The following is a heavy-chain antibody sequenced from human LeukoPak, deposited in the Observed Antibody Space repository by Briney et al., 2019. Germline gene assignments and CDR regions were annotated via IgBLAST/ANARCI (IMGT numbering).Heavy chain of an antibody. Sequence: ASVTVSYTASGGTFSSYAISWVRQAPGQGLEWMGGIIPIFGTANYAQKFQGRVTITTDESTSTAYMELSSLRSEDTAVYYCARGVLTGDQGYYYYYMDVWGKGTTVTVSS. V-gene: IGHV1-69*05. J-gene: IGHJ6*03. CDR1: GGTFSSYA. CDR2: IIPIFGTA. D-gene: IGHD7-27*01. CDR3: ARGVLTGDQGYYYYYMDV.